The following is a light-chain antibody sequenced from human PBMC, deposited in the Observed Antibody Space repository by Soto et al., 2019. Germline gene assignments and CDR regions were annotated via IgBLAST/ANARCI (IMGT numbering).Light chain of an antibody. CDR3: AAWDDSLVGPV. V-gene: IGLV1-44*01. J-gene: IGLJ2*01. Sequence: QSVLTQAPSASGIPGQRVTISCSGSTSNIGRYDVDWYQQLPGTAPKLLIYSNNERPSGVPDRVSGSQSGTSASLAISGLQAGDGADYYWAAWDDSLVGPVFGGGTQLTVL. CDR2: SNN. CDR1: TSNIGRYD.